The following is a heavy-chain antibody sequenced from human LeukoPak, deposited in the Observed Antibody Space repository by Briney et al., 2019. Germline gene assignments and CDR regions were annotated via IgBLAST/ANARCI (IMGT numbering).Heavy chain of an antibody. V-gene: IGHV1-18*01. Sequence: ASVKVSCKASGYTLDRFGISWVRQAPGQGLEWCGWINPYNGKTIFGEKFQGRVIITTDTSPSTVYMELTSLRSDDTAVYFCARDTPQHLKRFDYWGQGTLVTVSS. J-gene: IGHJ4*02. CDR3: ARDTPQHLKRFDY. CDR2: INPYNGKT. CDR1: GYTLDRFG.